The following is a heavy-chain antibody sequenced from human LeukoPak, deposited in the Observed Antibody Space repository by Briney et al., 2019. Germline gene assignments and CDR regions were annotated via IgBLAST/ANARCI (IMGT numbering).Heavy chain of an antibody. V-gene: IGHV3-23*01. D-gene: IGHD3-22*01. Sequence: GGSLRLSCAASGFTFSSYAMSWVRQAPGKGLEWVSAISGSGGSTYYADSVKGRFTISRDNSKNTLYLQMNSLRAEDTAVYYCARGDYYDSSGTDYWGQGTLVTVSS. CDR2: ISGSGGST. J-gene: IGHJ4*02. CDR3: ARGDYYDSSGTDY. CDR1: GFTFSSYA.